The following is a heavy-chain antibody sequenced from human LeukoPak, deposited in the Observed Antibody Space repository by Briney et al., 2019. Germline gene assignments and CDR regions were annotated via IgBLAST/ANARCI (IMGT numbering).Heavy chain of an antibody. J-gene: IGHJ6*03. D-gene: IGHD5-18*01. CDR3: ASCPGYSYGYYYYYYMDV. V-gene: IGHV1-69*06. CDR2: IIPIFGTA. CDR1: GGTFSSYA. Sequence: GASVKVSCKASGGTFSSYAISWVRQAPGQGLEWMGGIIPIFGTANYAQKFQGRVTITADKSTSTAYMELSSLRSEDTAVYYCASCPGYSYGYYYYYYMDVWGKGTTVTVSS.